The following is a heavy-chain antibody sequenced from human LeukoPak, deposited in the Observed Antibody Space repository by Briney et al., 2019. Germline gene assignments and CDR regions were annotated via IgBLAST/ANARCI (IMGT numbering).Heavy chain of an antibody. CDR3: ARDPRGPTTYDHSGRDTLDY. CDR1: GFAFSSYT. V-gene: IGHV3-30*04. J-gene: IGHJ4*02. Sequence: GGSLRLSCAASGFAFSSYTLHWVRQAPGKGLEWVAVMLYDGETAYYADSVKGRFTVSRDNSKNTLYLQMNSLRHDDSAVYYCARDPRGPTTYDHSGRDTLDYWRQGTLVSVSS. CDR2: MLYDGETA. D-gene: IGHD3-22*01.